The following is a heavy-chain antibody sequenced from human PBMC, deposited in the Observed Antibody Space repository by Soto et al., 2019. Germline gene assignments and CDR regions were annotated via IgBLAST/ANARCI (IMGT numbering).Heavy chain of an antibody. CDR2: IKEDGGEE. J-gene: IGHJ4*02. D-gene: IGHD1-20*01. V-gene: IGHV3-7*01. CDR1: GFTVSSYW. Sequence: EVQLVESGGGLVQPGGSLRLSCAASGFTVSSYWMSWVRQAPGKGLEWVANIKEDGGEEYYVGSVKGRFTISRDNAKNSLCLQMNSLRAEDTALYYCARVVRTDGNWNAGRPMNYWGQGTLVTVSS. CDR3: ARVVRTDGNWNAGRPMNY.